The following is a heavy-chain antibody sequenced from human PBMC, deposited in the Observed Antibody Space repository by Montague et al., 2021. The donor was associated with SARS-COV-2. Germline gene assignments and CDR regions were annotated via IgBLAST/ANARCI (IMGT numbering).Heavy chain of an antibody. Sequence: TLSLTCTVSGGFISSGSYYWNWIRQPAGKGLEWIGRIYTRGSTKYXXXVESRVTISVDTSKNQFSLKLSSVTAADTAVYYCARESLHLTGYYNDYFDYWGQGTLVTVSS. CDR2: IYTRGST. V-gene: IGHV4-61*02. J-gene: IGHJ4*02. D-gene: IGHD3-9*01. CDR1: GGFISSGSYY. CDR3: ARESLHLTGYYNDYFDY.